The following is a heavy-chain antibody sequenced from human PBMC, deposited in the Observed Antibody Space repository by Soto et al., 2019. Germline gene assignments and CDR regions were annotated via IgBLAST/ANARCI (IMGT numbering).Heavy chain of an antibody. CDR3: ARDVGVRQYYYYGMDV. D-gene: IGHD1-26*01. J-gene: IGHJ6*02. Sequence: SETLSLTCTVSGGSISSYYWSWIRQPPGKGLEWIGYIYYSGSTNYNPSLKSRVTISVDTSKNQFSLKLSSVTAADTAVYYCARDVGVRQYYYYGMDVWGQGTTVTVS. V-gene: IGHV4-59*01. CDR1: GGSISSYY. CDR2: IYYSGST.